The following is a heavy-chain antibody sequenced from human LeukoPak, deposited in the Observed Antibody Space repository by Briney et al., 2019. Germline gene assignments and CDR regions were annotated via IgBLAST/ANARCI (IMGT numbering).Heavy chain of an antibody. J-gene: IGHJ4*01. CDR2: ISGGGGGT. CDR1: GFILRNYA. D-gene: IGHD6-19*01. CDR3: AKGPLIEVAGTTWDY. Sequence: GGSLRLSCAASGFILRNYAMSWVRQAPGKAPEWVSGISGGGGGTYYADSVKGRFTISRANSKNTLYLQMSSLRVEDTAVYYCAKGPLIEVAGTTWDYWGQGTLVTVSS. V-gene: IGHV3-23*01.